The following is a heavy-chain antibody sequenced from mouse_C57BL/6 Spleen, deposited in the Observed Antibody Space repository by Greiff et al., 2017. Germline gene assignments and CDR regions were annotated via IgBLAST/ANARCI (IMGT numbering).Heavy chain of an antibody. CDR2: FDPSDSET. D-gene: IGHD1-1*01. Sequence: QVQLQQPGAELVRPGSSVKLSCKASGYTFTSYWMHWVKQRPIQGLEWIGNFDPSDSETHYNQKFKDKATLTVDKSSSTAYMQLRSLTSEDSAVYYCARELDYGSSPFAYWGQGDLVTVSA. CDR1: GYTFTSYW. CDR3: ARELDYGSSPFAY. J-gene: IGHJ3*01. V-gene: IGHV1-52*01.